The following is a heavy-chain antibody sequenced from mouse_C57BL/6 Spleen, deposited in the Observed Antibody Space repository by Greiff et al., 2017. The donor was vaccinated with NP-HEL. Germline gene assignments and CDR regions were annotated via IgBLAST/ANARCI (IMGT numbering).Heavy chain of an antibody. J-gene: IGHJ3*01. CDR3: ARGDSFFAY. CDR1: GYTFTSYW. Sequence: VQLQQPGAELVMPGASVKLSCKASGYTFTSYWMHWVKQRPGQGLEWIGEIDPSDSYTNYNQKFKGKSTLTVDKSSSTAYMQLSSLTSEDSAVYYCARGDSFFAYWGQGTLVTVSA. V-gene: IGHV1-69*01. D-gene: IGHD3-3*01. CDR2: IDPSDSYT.